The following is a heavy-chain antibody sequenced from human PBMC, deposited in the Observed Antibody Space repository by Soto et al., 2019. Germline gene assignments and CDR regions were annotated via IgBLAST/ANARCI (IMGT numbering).Heavy chain of an antibody. V-gene: IGHV4-59*01. J-gene: IGHJ4*02. Sequence: SETLSLTCTVSGGSISSYYWSWIRQPPGKGLEWIGYIYYSGSTNYNPSLKSRVTISVDTSKNHFSLRLSSVTAADTAVYYCARLESGSLPSWGQGTLVTVSS. D-gene: IGHD3-3*01. CDR1: GGSISSYY. CDR3: ARLESGSLPS. CDR2: IYYSGST.